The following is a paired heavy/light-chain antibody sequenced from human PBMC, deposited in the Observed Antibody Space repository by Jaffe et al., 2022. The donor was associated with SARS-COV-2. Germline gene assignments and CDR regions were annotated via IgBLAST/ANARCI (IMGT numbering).Heavy chain of an antibody. CDR2: IIPIFGTT. Sequence: QVQLVQSGAEVKKPGSSVKVSCKASGGSFNNFEITWVRQAPGQRLEWMGGIIPIFGTTKYAQEFQDRVTITADESTNTAYMDLSNLRSEDTAVYYCARGTGWYFENWGQGTLITVSS. D-gene: IGHD2-15*01. CDR3: ARGTGWYFEN. J-gene: IGHJ4*02. CDR1: GGSFNNFE. V-gene: IGHV1-69*01.
Light chain of an antibody. J-gene: IGKJ3*01. V-gene: IGKV3-15*01. CDR1: QSVITN. CDR2: ATS. Sequence: EIVMTQSPATLSVSPGERATLSCRASQSVITNLAWYQQKPGQSPRLLIYATSTRATGVPPRFSGSGSGTDFTLTISDLQSEDFAVYYCQQYHNWPPFTFGPGTTVDIK. CDR3: QQYHNWPPFT.